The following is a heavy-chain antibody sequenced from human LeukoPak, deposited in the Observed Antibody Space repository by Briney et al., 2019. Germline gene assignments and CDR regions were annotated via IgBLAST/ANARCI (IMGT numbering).Heavy chain of an antibody. CDR2: IRSSSYT. V-gene: IGHV3-21*01. Sequence: GGSLRLSCAASGFIFSSYSMNWVRQAPGKGLEWVSSIRSSSYTYYADSVKCRFTISRDNAKNSLYLQMNSLTPEDTAVYYCARAKDDFCDYWGQGTLVTVSS. CDR1: GFIFSSYS. J-gene: IGHJ4*02. CDR3: ARAKDDFCDY. D-gene: IGHD3/OR15-3a*01.